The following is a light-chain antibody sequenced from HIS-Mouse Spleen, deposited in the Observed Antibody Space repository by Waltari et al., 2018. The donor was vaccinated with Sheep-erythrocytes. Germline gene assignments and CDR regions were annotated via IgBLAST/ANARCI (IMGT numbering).Light chain of an antibody. Sequence: DIVMTQSPDSLAVSLGERATINCKSSQSVLYSSNNKNYLAWYQQKPGQPPKLLIYWASTRESGVPDRFSGSGSGTDFTLTISSLQAEDVAVYYCAAWDDSLNGVVFGGGTK. CDR2: WAS. V-gene: IGKV4-1*01. CDR1: QSVLYSSNNKNY. J-gene: IGKJ4*01. CDR3: AAWDDSLNGVV.